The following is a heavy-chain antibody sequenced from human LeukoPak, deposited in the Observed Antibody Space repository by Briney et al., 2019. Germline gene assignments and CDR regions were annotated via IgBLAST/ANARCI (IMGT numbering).Heavy chain of an antibody. CDR3: ASPPGYCSSTSCYAHDAFDI. CDR2: IIPIFGTA. Sequence: ASVKVSCKASGGTFSSYAISWVRQAPGQGLEWMGGIIPIFGTANYAQKFQDRVTITTDESTSTAYMELSSLRSEDTAVYYCASPPGYCSSTSCYAHDAFDIWGQGTMVTVSS. D-gene: IGHD2-2*01. V-gene: IGHV1-69*05. CDR1: GGTFSSYA. J-gene: IGHJ3*02.